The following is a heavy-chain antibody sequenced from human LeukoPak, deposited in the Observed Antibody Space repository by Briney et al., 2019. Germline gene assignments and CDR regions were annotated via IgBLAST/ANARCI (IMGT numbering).Heavy chain of an antibody. CDR1: GYTFISYD. D-gene: IGHD3-3*01. V-gene: IGHV1-8*01. CDR2: MNPNSGNS. Sequence: GASLRVSRKAAGYTFISYDFNWVGQATGQGLEWVGWMNPNSGNSGNAQKYQGRVSMTRNTHIRTANMELSSLRSADTAVYYCARRRTRRASFGGVTLACDFGGQRTLVTVLS. J-gene: IGHJ4*02. CDR3: ARRRTRRASFGGVTLACDF.